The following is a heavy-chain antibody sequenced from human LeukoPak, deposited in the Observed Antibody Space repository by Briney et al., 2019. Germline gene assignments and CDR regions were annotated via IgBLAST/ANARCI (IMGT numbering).Heavy chain of an antibody. CDR3: ARDGSYSSSWYFDY. V-gene: IGHV3-30*02. J-gene: IGHJ4*02. D-gene: IGHD6-13*01. Sequence: GGSLRLSCAASGFTFSGFGMHWVRQAPGKGLEWVAYIHTDQTIQYYADSVKGRFTISRDNAKNSLYLQMNSLRAEDTAVYYCARDGSYSSSWYFDYWGQGTLVTVSS. CDR2: IHTDQTIQ. CDR1: GFTFSGFG.